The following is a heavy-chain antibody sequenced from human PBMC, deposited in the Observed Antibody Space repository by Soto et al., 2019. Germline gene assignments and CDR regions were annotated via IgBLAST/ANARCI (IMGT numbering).Heavy chain of an antibody. J-gene: IGHJ4*02. CDR2: ISAYNGNT. CDR1: AYTFTRYG. D-gene: IGHD6-19*01. V-gene: IGHV1-18*01. Sequence: ASVKVSCKASAYTFTRYGISWVRQAPGQGPEWMGWISAYNGNTNYAQKLQGRVTMTTDTSTSTGYMELRSLRSDDTAVYYCAREPGGGQWLGPSYDYWGQGTLVTVSS. CDR3: AREPGGGQWLGPSYDY.